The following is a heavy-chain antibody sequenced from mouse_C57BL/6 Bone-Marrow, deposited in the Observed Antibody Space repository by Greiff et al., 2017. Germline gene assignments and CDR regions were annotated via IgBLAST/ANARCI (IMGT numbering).Heavy chain of an antibody. D-gene: IGHD1-1*01. Sequence: QVQLQQSGAELARPGASVKLSCKASGYTFTSYGISWVKQRPGQGLEWIGEIYPRSGNTYYNEKFKGKATLTADKSSSTAYMELRSLTSEDSAVYFCARYYDGSRGPFDYWGQGTLVTVSA. CDR3: ARYYDGSRGPFDY. V-gene: IGHV1-81*01. CDR2: IYPRSGNT. J-gene: IGHJ3*01. CDR1: GYTFTSYG.